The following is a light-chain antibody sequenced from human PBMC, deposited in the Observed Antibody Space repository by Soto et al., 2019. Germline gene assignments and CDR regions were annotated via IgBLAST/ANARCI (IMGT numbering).Light chain of an antibody. Sequence: EIVLTQSPGTLSLSPGERATLSCRASQSVSSSYLAWYQHKPGQAPRLLIYGASSRATGIPDRFSGSGSGTDFTLTISRLEPEDFAVYYCQQYGSSPHTFGRGTQLEIK. J-gene: IGKJ2*01. V-gene: IGKV3-20*01. CDR3: QQYGSSPHT. CDR1: QSVSSSY. CDR2: GAS.